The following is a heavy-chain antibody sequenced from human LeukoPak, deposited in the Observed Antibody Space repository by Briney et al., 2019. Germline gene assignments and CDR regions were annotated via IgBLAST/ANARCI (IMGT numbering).Heavy chain of an antibody. J-gene: IGHJ4*02. CDR3: ARGSGERYCSSTSCYTFDY. D-gene: IGHD2-2*02. V-gene: IGHV3-30-3*01. CDR1: GFTFSSYA. Sequence: PGRSLRLSCAAPGFTFSSYAMHWVRQAPGKGLEWVAVISYDGSNKYYADSVKGRFTISRDNSKNTLYLQMNSLRAEDTAVYYCARGSGERYCSSTSCYTFDYWGQGTLVTVSS. CDR2: ISYDGSNK.